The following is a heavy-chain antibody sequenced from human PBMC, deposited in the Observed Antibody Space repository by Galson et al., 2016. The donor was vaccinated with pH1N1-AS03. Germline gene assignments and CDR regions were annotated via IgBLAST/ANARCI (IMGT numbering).Heavy chain of an antibody. CDR1: GFTFSIYA. D-gene: IGHD3/OR15-3a*01. J-gene: IGHJ5*02. CDR3: ARGTGSPHWFDP. V-gene: IGHV3-23*01. CDR2: VGGVDGSL. Sequence: SLRLSCAASGFTFSIYAMHWVRQAPGKGLEWVSGVGGVDGSLWYAESVKGRFTVSRDNSKNTVYLQLNSLRAEATAIYYCARGTGSPHWFDPWGQGTFVTVSA.